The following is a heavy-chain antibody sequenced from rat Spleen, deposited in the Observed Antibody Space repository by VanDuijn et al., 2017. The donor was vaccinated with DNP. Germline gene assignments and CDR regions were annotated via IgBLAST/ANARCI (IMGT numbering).Heavy chain of an antibody. D-gene: IGHD1-4*01. CDR2: IIYDGSTT. V-gene: IGHV5-17*01. CDR1: GFTFSDYA. Sequence: EVQLVESDGGLVQPGRSLKFSCAASGFTFSDYAMAWVRQAPKKGLEWVATIIYDGSTTYYRDSVKGRFTISRDNAKSTLFLQMDSLRSEDTATYYCAVRPPPTRGPFDYWGQGVTVTVSS. J-gene: IGHJ2*01. CDR3: AVRPPPTRGPFDY.